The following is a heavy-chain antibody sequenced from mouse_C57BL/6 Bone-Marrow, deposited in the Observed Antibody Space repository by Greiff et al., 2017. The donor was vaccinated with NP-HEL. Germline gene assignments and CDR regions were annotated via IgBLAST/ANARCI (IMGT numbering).Heavy chain of an antibody. CDR1: GYTFTSYW. J-gene: IGHJ3*01. V-gene: IGHV1-59*01. D-gene: IGHD4-1*01. CDR2: IDPSDSYT. CDR3: ARDWDPAWFAY. Sequence: QVQLQQPGAELVRPGTSVKLSCKASGYTFTSYWMHWVKQRPGQGLEWIGVIDPSDSYTNYNQKFKGKATLTVDTSSSTAYMQLSSLTSEDSAVCYCARDWDPAWFAYWGQGTLVTVSA.